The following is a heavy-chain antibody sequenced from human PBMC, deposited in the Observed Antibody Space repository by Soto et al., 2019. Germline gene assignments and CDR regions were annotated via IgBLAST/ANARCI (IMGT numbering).Heavy chain of an antibody. CDR2: ISAYNGNT. J-gene: IGHJ4*01. CDR1: GDTFASFG. Sequence: GASVKVSCKASGDTFASFGFSWVRQAPGQGLEWLGWISAYNGNTHYAQKVRDRVTLTTDTSTNTAYMELRSLTSDDTAVYYCARDQESITDRILQYWGQEPGSPSPQ. V-gene: IGHV1-18*01. D-gene: IGHD3-10*01. CDR3: ARDQESITDRILQY.